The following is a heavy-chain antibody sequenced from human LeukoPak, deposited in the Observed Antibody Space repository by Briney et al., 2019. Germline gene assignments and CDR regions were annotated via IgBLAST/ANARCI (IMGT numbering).Heavy chain of an antibody. V-gene: IGHV3-30*02. D-gene: IGHD3-10*01. CDR2: IWYDGSNK. J-gene: IGHJ5*02. CDR3: AKVDDSGSLDP. CDR1: GFTFSSYG. Sequence: GGSLRLSCAASGFTFSSYGMHWVRQAPGKGLEWVAVIWYDGSNKYYADSVKGRFTISRDNSKNTLYLHMNSLRAEDTAVYYCAKVDDSGSLDPWGQGTLVTVSS.